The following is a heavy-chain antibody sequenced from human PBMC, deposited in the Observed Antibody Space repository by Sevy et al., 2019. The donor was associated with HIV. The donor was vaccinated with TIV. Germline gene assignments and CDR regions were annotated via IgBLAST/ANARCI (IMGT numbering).Heavy chain of an antibody. D-gene: IGHD2-2*01. Sequence: GGSLRLSCAASGFTFSSYAMSRVRQAPWKGLEWVSGISDSGGSTYYADSVKGRFTISRDNSKNTLYLQMNSLRAEDTAVYYCAKDTCSSTSCYYQDAFDIWGQGTMVTVSS. CDR2: ISDSGGST. CDR1: GFTFSSYA. J-gene: IGHJ3*02. V-gene: IGHV3-23*01. CDR3: AKDTCSSTSCYYQDAFDI.